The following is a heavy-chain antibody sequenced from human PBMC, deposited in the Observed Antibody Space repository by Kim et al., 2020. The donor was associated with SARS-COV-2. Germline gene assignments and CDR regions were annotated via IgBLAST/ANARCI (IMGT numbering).Heavy chain of an antibody. D-gene: IGHD3-3*01. J-gene: IGHJ4*02. Sequence: DSVKGRFIISRDSAKNTLYLQMSSLRAEDTAVYYCARAECVLPRDDGFEFWGQGTLVTVSS. V-gene: IGHV3-66*01. CDR3: ARAECVLPRDDGFEF.